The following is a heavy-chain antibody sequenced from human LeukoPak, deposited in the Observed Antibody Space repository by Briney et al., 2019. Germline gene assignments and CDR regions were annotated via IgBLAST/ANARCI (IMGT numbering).Heavy chain of an antibody. Sequence: GGSLRLSCAASGFTFSSYAMSWVRQTPGKGLEWVSAISYSGGTTYYPDSVRGRFTISRDNSKNTLYLQLNSLRAEDTAVYYCAGRGTSSSWAHFDYWGQGTLVTVSS. CDR1: GFTFSSYA. D-gene: IGHD6-13*01. CDR3: AGRGTSSSWAHFDY. CDR2: ISYSGGTT. V-gene: IGHV3-23*01. J-gene: IGHJ4*02.